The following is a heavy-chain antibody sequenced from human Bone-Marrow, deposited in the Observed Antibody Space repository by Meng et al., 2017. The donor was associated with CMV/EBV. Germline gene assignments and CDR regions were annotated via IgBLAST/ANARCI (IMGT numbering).Heavy chain of an antibody. CDR1: GLTFSDYA. V-gene: IGHV3-23*01. CDR3: AKGGQQWLVRYGIN. CDR2: ISGSGGST. D-gene: IGHD6-19*01. J-gene: IGHJ4*02. Sequence: ASGLTFSDYARSWVRQAPGRGREWVSAISGSGGSTYYADSVKGRFTISRDNSKNTLYLQMNSLRAEDTAVYYCAKGGQQWLVRYGINWGQGTLVTVSS.